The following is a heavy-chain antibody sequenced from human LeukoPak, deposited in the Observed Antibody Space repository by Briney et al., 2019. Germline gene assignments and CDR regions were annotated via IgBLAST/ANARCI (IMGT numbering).Heavy chain of an antibody. CDR3: ARGGYDFWSGYPLDY. J-gene: IGHJ4*02. CDR1: GGSFSGYY. CDR2: INHSGST. Sequence: PSETLSLTCAVYGGSFSGYYWSWIRQPPGKGLGWIGEINHSGSTNYNPSLKSRVTISVDTSKNQFSLKLSSVTAADTAVYYCARGGYDFWSGYPLDYWGQGTLVTVSS. D-gene: IGHD3-3*01. V-gene: IGHV4-34*01.